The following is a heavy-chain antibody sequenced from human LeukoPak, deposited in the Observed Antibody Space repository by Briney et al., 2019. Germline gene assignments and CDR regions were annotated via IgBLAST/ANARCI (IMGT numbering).Heavy chain of an antibody. V-gene: IGHV5-51*01. CDR3: ARHAID. CDR1: GYTFSSYW. CDR2: IYPGDSDT. Sequence: GESLKISCKGSGYTFSSYWIGWVRQMPGKGLEWMGIIYPGDSDTRYSPSLQGQVTISVDTSIGTAYLQWSSLKASDTAMYYCARHAIDWGQGTLVTVSS. J-gene: IGHJ4*02.